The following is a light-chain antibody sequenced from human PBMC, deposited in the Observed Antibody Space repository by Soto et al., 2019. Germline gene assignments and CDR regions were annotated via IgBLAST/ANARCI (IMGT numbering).Light chain of an antibody. V-gene: IGLV2-8*01. Sequence: QSALTQPPSASGSPGQSVTISCTGSSSDVGGYKYVSWYQQHPGKAPKLMIYEVTKRPSGVPDRFSGSKSGNTASLTVSGLQAEDEADYFCSSYAGSNNVKFGGGTKVTVL. CDR2: EVT. J-gene: IGLJ2*01. CDR1: SSDVGGYKY. CDR3: SSYAGSNNVK.